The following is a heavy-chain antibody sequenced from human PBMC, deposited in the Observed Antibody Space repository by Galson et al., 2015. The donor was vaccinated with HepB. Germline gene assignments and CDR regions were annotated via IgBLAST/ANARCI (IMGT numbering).Heavy chain of an antibody. D-gene: IGHD5-12*01. J-gene: IGHJ4*02. CDR2: IYYNGDT. CDR1: HGSLNNYY. CDR3: ARHPGRGSVGYAFDL. V-gene: IGHV4-59*08. Sequence: LSLTCSVSHGSLNNYYWSWIRQSPGKRLEWIGYIYYNGDTNYNPSLGYRVGMSVDTSINQVSLWLTSVTAADTAVYFCARHPGRGSVGYAFDLWGQGTLVTVSA.